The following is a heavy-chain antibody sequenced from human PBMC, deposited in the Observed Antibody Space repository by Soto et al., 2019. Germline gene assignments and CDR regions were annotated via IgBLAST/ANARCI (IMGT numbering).Heavy chain of an antibody. J-gene: IGHJ5*02. CDR3: ARENYNWFDP. V-gene: IGHV3-11*01. CDR1: GFAFSDYY. Sequence: VGSLRLSCAASGFAFSDYYMSWIRQAPGKGLEWVSYISSSGNTIYYADSVKGRFTISRDNAKNSLYLQMNSLRAEDTAVYYCARENYNWFDPWGQGTLVTVSS. CDR2: ISSSGNTI.